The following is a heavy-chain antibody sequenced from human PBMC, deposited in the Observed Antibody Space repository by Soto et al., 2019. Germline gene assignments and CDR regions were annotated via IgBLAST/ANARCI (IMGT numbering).Heavy chain of an antibody. J-gene: IGHJ5*02. Sequence: ASETLSLTCTVSGGSISRGDYYWSWIRQPPGKGLEWIGYIYYSGSTYYNPSLKSRVTISVDTSKNQFSLKLSSVTAADTAVYYCATEPLLSPTPCSGGSCYSDWFEPWRQGTLVNFSS. D-gene: IGHD2-15*01. CDR1: GGSISRGDYY. V-gene: IGHV4-30-4*01. CDR3: ATEPLLSPTPCSGGSCYSDWFEP. CDR2: IYYSGST.